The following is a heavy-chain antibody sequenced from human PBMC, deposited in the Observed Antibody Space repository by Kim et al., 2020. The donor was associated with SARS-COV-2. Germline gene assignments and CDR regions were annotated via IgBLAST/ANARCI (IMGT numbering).Heavy chain of an antibody. D-gene: IGHD3-10*01. CDR2: MNPNSGNT. J-gene: IGHJ6*03. Sequence: ASVKVSCKASGYTFTSYDINWVRQATGQELEWMGWMNPNSGNTGYAQKFQGRVTMTRNTSISTAYMELSSLRSEDTAVYYCARAKLVQGIFYYYYYMDVWVKGTTVTVSS. CDR3: ARAKLVQGIFYYYYYMDV. CDR1: GYTFTSYD. V-gene: IGHV1-8*01.